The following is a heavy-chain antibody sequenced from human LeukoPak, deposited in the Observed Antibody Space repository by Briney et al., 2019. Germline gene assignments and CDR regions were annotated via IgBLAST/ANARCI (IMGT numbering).Heavy chain of an antibody. CDR3: ARVRGGSYFDY. V-gene: IGHV3-53*01. Sequence: GGSLRLSCAASGFTVSSNYMTWVRQAPGKGLEWVSVIYSGGSTYYADSVKCRCTISRDNSKNTLYLQMNSLRAEDTAVYYCARVRGGSYFDYWGQGTLVTVSS. J-gene: IGHJ4*02. D-gene: IGHD3-10*01. CDR1: GFTVSSNY. CDR2: IYSGGST.